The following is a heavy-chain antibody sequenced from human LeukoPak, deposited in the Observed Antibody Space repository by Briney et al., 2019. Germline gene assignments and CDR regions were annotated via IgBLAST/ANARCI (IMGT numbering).Heavy chain of an antibody. CDR2: ISWNSESI. J-gene: IGHJ3*02. CDR3: AKGRPYYLDFEDAFDI. Sequence: GGSLRLSCAASGFNFDDYAIHWVRQAPGEGLEWVSGISWNSESIGYADSVKGRFTISRDNAKNSLYLQMNSLRGEDTALYYCAKGRPYYLDFEDAFDIWGQGTIVTVSS. D-gene: IGHD2/OR15-2a*01. V-gene: IGHV3-9*01. CDR1: GFNFDDYA.